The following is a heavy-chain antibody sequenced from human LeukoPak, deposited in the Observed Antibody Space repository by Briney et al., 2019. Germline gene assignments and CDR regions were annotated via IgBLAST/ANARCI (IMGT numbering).Heavy chain of an antibody. J-gene: IGHJ4*02. CDR2: IYYSGST. CDR1: GGSISSGDYY. D-gene: IGHD2-21*02. CDR3: ARSIAYCGGDCYSFDY. Sequence: PSETLSLTCTVPGGSISSGDYYWSWIRQPPGKGLEWIGYIYYSGSTYYNPSLKSRVTISVDTSKNQFSLKLSSVTAADTAVYYCARSIAYCGGDCYSFDYWGQGTVVTVSS. V-gene: IGHV4-30-4*01.